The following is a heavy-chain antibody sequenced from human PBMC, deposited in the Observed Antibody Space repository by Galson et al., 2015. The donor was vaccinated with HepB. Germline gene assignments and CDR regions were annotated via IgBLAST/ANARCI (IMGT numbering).Heavy chain of an antibody. CDR3: ARAKEGRGYFDY. CDR2: AYHSGGT. D-gene: IGHD3-10*01. V-gene: IGHV4-4*02. CDR1: GDSTSNDRW. Sequence: LSLTCAVSGDSTSNDRWWSWVRQPPGEGLEWIGEAYHSGGTNYRPSLKSRVTISVGKSKNQFSLKLTSVTAADTAVYYCARAKEGRGYFDYWGQGTLVTVSS. J-gene: IGHJ4*02.